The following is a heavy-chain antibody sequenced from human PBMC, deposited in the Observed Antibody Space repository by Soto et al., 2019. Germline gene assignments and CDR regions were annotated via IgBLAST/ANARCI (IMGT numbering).Heavy chain of an antibody. V-gene: IGHV4-4*02. CDR3: ARFIVVVPAAIPSPRDYYYGMDV. CDR1: GGSISSSNW. CDR2: IYHSGST. J-gene: IGHJ6*02. Sequence: SETLSLTCAVSGGSISSSNWWSWVRQPPGKGLEWIGEIYHSGSTNHNPSLKSRVTISVDKSKNQFSLKLSSVTAADTAVYYCARFIVVVPAAIPSPRDYYYGMDVWGQGTTVTVSS. D-gene: IGHD2-2*01.